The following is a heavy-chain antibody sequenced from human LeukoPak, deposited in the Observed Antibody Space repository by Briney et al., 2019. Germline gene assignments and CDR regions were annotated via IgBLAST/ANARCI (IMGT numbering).Heavy chain of an antibody. J-gene: IGHJ4*02. CDR1: GFTFSSYG. D-gene: IGHD3-22*01. CDR3: AKEINYYYDSSGGFDY. CDR2: ISGSGGST. V-gene: IGHV3-23*01. Sequence: PGGSLRLSCAASGFTFSSYGMHWVRQAPGKGLEWVSAISGSGGSTYYADSVKGRFTMSRDNSKNTLYLQMNSLRAEDTAVYYCAKEINYYYDSSGGFDYWGQGTLVTVSS.